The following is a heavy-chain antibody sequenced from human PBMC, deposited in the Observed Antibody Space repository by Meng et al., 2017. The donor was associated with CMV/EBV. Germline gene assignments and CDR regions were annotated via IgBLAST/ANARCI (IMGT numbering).Heavy chain of an antibody. D-gene: IGHD6-13*01. Sequence: GESLKISCAASGFTFSSYSMNWVRQAPGKGLEWVSSISSSSSYIYYADSVKGRFTISRDNAKNSLYLQMNSLRAEDTALYYCAKGGPSPIAAVGLVDYWGQETLVTVSS. CDR2: ISSSSSYI. CDR1: GFTFSSYS. J-gene: IGHJ4*02. V-gene: IGHV3-21*04. CDR3: AKGGPSPIAAVGLVDY.